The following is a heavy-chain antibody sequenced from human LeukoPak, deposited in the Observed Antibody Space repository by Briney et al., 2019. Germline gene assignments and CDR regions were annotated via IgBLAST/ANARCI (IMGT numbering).Heavy chain of an antibody. CDR1: GGSISSYY. V-gene: IGHV4-59*01. Sequence: SETLSPTCTVSGGSISSYYWSWIRQPPGKGLEWIGYIYYSGSTNYNPSLKSRVTISVDTSKNQFSLKLSSVTAADTAVYYCARAPVVTEYYFDYWGQGTLVTVSS. CDR2: IYYSGST. CDR3: ARAPVVTEYYFDY. J-gene: IGHJ4*02. D-gene: IGHD4-23*01.